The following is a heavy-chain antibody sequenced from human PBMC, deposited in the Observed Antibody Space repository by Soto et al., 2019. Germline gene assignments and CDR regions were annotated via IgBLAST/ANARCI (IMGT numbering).Heavy chain of an antibody. CDR1: GGTFSKYA. CDR3: AQTLGLAVAGPGRFDL. J-gene: IGHJ2*01. Sequence: QVQLVQSGAAVKKPGSSVKVSCKASGGTFSKYAISWVRQAPGQGLEWMGGITPFFGTAKYAQKFQGRVTITADESMSTAYMELSRLRSEDTAVYYCAQTLGLAVAGPGRFDLWGRGTLVTVSS. CDR2: ITPFFGTA. D-gene: IGHD6-19*01. V-gene: IGHV1-69*12.